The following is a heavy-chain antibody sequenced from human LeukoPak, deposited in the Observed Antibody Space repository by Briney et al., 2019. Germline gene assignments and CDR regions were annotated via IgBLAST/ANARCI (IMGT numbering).Heavy chain of an antibody. V-gene: IGHV3-15*01. Sequence: GGSLRLSCAASGFTFNNAWMNWVRQAPGKGLEWVGRIKSKTDGGTTDYAAPVKGRFTISRDDSKNTLYLQMNSLKTEDTAVYYCTTDLNTGDEYYFDYWGQGTLVTVSS. CDR3: TTDLNTGDEYYFDY. J-gene: IGHJ4*02. CDR1: GFTFNNAW. CDR2: IKSKTDGGTT. D-gene: IGHD7-27*01.